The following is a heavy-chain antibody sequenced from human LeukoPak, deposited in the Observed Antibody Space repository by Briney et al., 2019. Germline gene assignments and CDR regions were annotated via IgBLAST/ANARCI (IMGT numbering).Heavy chain of an antibody. J-gene: IGHJ3*02. CDR3: ARPTSSGLGNDAFDI. V-gene: IGHV4-31*03. D-gene: IGHD3-10*01. CDR1: GGSISSGGYY. CDR2: IYYSGST. Sequence: SETLCLTCTVSGGSISSGGYYWSWIRQHPGKGLEWIGYIYYSGSTYYNPSLKSRVTISVDTSKNQFSLKLSSVTAADTAVYYCARPTSSGLGNDAFDIWGQGTMVTVSS.